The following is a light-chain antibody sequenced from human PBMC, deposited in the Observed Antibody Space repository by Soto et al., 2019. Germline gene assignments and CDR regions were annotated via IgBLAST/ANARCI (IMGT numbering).Light chain of an antibody. Sequence: DIQMTQSPSSLSASVGDRVTITCRASQGISRWLAWYQQRPGKAPKLLIYDASTLHSGVSSRFSGSGSGTEFTLTISSLQPNDSATHYCQQYTTYWTFGQGTKVDIK. CDR1: QGISRW. CDR3: QQYTTYWT. CDR2: DAS. J-gene: IGKJ1*01. V-gene: IGKV1-5*01.